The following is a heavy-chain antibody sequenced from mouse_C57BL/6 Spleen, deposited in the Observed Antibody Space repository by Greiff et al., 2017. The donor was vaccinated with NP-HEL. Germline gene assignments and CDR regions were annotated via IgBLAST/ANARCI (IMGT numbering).Heavy chain of an antibody. CDR1: GYTFTSYW. V-gene: IGHV1-53*01. Sequence: VQLQQPGTELVKPGASVKLSCKASGYTFTSYWMHWVKQRPGQGLEWIGNINPSNGGTKYNEKFKSKATLTVDKSSSTAYMQLSSLTSEDSAVYYCARGPYGRDYAMDYWGQGTSVTVSS. J-gene: IGHJ4*01. CDR3: ARGPYGRDYAMDY. D-gene: IGHD1-1*01. CDR2: INPSNGGT.